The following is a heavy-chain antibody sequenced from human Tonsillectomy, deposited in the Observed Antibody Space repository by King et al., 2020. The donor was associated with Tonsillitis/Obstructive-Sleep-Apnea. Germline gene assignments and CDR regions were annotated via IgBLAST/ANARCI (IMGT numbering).Heavy chain of an antibody. D-gene: IGHD3-10*01. Sequence: QLVQSGGGLVQPGGSLRLSCSASGFTFSSYAMHWVRQAPGKGLEYVSAISSNGGSTYYADSVKGRFTITRDNSKNTLYLQMSSLRAEDTAVYYCVKDPVWFRELASTDGFDIWGQGTMVTVSS. CDR1: GFTFSSYA. CDR3: VKDPVWFRELASTDGFDI. J-gene: IGHJ3*02. V-gene: IGHV3-64D*06. CDR2: ISSNGGST.